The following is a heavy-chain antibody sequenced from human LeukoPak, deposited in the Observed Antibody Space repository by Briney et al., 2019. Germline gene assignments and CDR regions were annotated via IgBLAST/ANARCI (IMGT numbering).Heavy chain of an antibody. J-gene: IGHJ3*02. V-gene: IGHV3-15*01. CDR2: IKSKTDGGTT. CDR1: GFTFSNAW. CDR3: AKDLGAKWELRGVDSFDI. D-gene: IGHD1-26*01. Sequence: GGSLRLSCAASGFTFSNAWMSWVRQAPGKGLEWVGGIKSKTDGGTTDYAAPVKGTFTISRDDSKSTRYLQMNSLRAEDTAVYYSAKDLGAKWELRGVDSFDIWGQGTMVTVSS.